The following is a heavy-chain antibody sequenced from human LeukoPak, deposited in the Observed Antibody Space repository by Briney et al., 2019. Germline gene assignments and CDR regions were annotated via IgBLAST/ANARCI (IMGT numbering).Heavy chain of an antibody. CDR2: IKHSGST. V-gene: IGHV4-34*01. D-gene: IGHD2-2*01. CDR1: GGSFSGYY. J-gene: IGHJ6*03. Sequence: SETLSLTCAVYGGSFSGYYWSWIRQPPGKGLEWIGEIKHSGSTNYNPSLKSRVTISVDTSKNQFSLKLSSVTAADTAVYYCARGPYCSSTSCYYYYYYMDVWGKGTTVTVSS. CDR3: ARGPYCSSTSCYYYYYYMDV.